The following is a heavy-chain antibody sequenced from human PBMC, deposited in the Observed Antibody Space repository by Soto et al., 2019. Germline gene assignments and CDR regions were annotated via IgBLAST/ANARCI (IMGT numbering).Heavy chain of an antibody. J-gene: IGHJ5*02. D-gene: IGHD2-15*01. CDR3: ARADRVVAATSRWFDP. CDR1: GGSISSGGYY. Sequence: SETLSLTCTVSGGSISSGGYYWSWIRQHPGKGLEWIGYIYYSGSTYYNPSLKSRVTISVDTSKNQFSLKLSSVTAADTAVYYCARADRVVAATSRWFDPWGQGTLVTVSS. V-gene: IGHV4-31*03. CDR2: IYYSGST.